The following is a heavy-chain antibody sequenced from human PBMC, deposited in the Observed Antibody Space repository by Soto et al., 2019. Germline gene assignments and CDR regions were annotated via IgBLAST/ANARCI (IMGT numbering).Heavy chain of an antibody. CDR2: FIPVFGTA. D-gene: IGHD4-17*01. Sequence: QVQLVQSGAEVKKPGSSVRVSCKASGGTLRNYGISWVRQAPGQGLEWMGGFIPVFGTANYAQKFQGRGTITADESTSTVYMNVTSLRSEDTAVYYCSRGDATKIVVTTYYGMDVWGQGTTVTVSS. CDR1: GGTLRNYG. CDR3: SRGDATKIVVTTYYGMDV. J-gene: IGHJ6*02. V-gene: IGHV1-69*12.